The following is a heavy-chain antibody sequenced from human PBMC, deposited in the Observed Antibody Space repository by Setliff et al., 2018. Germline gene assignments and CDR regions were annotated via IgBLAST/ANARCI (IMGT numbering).Heavy chain of an antibody. V-gene: IGHV4-59*01. J-gene: IGHJ4*02. CDR2: IYYSGST. CDR1: GGSISSYY. Sequence: SETLSLTCTVSGGSISSYYWSWIRQPPGKGLEWIGYIYYSGSTNYNPSLKSRVTISVDTSKNQFSLKLSSVTAADTAVYYCGRDPHTPTVTTRGDYWGQGTLVTVSS. D-gene: IGHD4-17*01. CDR3: GRDPHTPTVTTRGDY.